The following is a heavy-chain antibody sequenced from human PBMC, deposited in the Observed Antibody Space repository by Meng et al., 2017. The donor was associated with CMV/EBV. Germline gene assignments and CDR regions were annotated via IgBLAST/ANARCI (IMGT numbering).Heavy chain of an antibody. J-gene: IGHJ2*01. Sequence: AASGFTFSDYYMSWIRQAPGKGLEWVSYISSSGSTIYYADSVKGRFTISRDNAKNSLYLQMSSLRAEDTAVYYCARVDSGSYSFDLWGRGTLVTVSS. CDR1: GFTFSDYY. V-gene: IGHV3-11*01. CDR3: ARVDSGSYSFDL. CDR2: ISSSGSTI. D-gene: IGHD1-26*01.